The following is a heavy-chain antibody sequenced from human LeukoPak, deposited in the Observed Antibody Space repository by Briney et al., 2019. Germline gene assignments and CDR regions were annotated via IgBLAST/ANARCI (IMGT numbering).Heavy chain of an antibody. Sequence: SETLSLTCIGSGDSVSGHYWNWIRPPPGKGLDWIGYTHHSGKTLYNPSLNSQVTKSVDTSKNQFSLSMSSVTAADSAVYYFARWEVSLIAFEMWGQGTMVTVSS. V-gene: IGHV4-4*08. CDR3: ARWEVSLIAFEM. CDR1: GDSVSGHY. D-gene: IGHD3-10*01. J-gene: IGHJ3*02. CDR2: THHSGKT.